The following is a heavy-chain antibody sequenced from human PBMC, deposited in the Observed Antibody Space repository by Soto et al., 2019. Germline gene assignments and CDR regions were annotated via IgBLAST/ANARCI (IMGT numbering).Heavy chain of an antibody. CDR1: EQTITGHY. D-gene: IGHD3-16*01. Sequence: QVQMVQSGPEVKKPGASVKISCKASEQTITGHYIQWVRQAPGQGLERMGRINPKGDGKKYAQHCQGRITETRDTSKTTFYMDLRPMTSEEPAVYYCTSLPLTCTNNDYLKHWGQGTRVNVSS. V-gene: IGHV1-2*02. CDR3: TSLPLTCTNNDYLKH. CDR2: INPKGDGK. J-gene: IGHJ4*02.